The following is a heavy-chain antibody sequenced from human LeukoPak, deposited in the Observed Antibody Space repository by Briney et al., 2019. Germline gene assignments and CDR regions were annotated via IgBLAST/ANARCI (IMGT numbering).Heavy chain of an antibody. V-gene: IGHV1-69*13. CDR3: ARVPKYSSGWYTHNWFDP. D-gene: IGHD6-19*01. CDR1: GGTFSSYA. J-gene: IGHJ5*02. Sequence: GASVKVSCKASGGTFSSYAISWVRQAPGQGLEWMGGIIPIFGTANYAQKFQGRVTITADESTSTAYMEMSSLRSEDTAVYYCARVPKYSSGWYTHNWFDPWGQRTLVTVSS. CDR2: IIPIFGTA.